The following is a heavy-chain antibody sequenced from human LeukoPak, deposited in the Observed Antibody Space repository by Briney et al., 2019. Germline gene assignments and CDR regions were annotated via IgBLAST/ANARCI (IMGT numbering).Heavy chain of an antibody. CDR3: ARPRGYSSGWYLY. D-gene: IGHD6-19*01. J-gene: IGHJ4*02. Sequence: PSETLSLTCAVYGGSFSGYYWSWIRQPPGKGLEWIGEINHSGSTNYNPSLKSRVTISVDTSKNQFSLKLSSVTAADTAVYYCARPRGYSSGWYLYWGQGTLVTVSS. CDR1: GGSFSGYY. CDR2: INHSGST. V-gene: IGHV4-34*01.